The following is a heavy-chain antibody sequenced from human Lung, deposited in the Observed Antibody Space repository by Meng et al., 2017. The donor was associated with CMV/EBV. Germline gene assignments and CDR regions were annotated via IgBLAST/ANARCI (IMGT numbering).Heavy chain of an antibody. CDR2: INHSGST. J-gene: IGHJ4*02. D-gene: IGHD3-3*01. CDR1: GGSFSGYY. CDR3: ARATYYDFWSGYPYFDY. Sequence: SETXSLTCAVSGGSFSGYYWSWIRQPPGKGLEWIGEINHSGSTNYNPSLKSRVTISVDTSKNQFTLKLSSVTAADTAVYYCARATYYDFWSGYPYFDYWGQGTXVTVSS. V-gene: IGHV4-34*01.